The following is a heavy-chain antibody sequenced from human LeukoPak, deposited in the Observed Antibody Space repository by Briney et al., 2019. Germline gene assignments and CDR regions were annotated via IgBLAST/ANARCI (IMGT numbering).Heavy chain of an antibody. D-gene: IGHD6-6*01. V-gene: IGHV1-24*01. CDR1: GYTLTELS. CDR2: FDPEDGET. Sequence: GASVTVSCKVSGYTLTELSMHWVRQAPGKGLEWMGGFDPEDGETIYAQKFQGRVTMTEDTSTDTAYMELSSLRSEDTAVYYCATASSIAASGWFDPWGQGTLVTVSS. J-gene: IGHJ5*02. CDR3: ATASSIAASGWFDP.